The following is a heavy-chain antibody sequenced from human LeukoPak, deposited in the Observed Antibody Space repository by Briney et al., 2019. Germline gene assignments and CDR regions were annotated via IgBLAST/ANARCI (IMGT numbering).Heavy chain of an antibody. CDR2: ISSSSSYI. V-gene: IGHV3-21*01. Sequence: GGSLRLSCAASGFTFSSYSMNWVRQAPGKGLEWVSSISSSSSYIYYADSVKGRFTISRDNAKNSLYLQMNSLRAEDTAVYYCAREVGYDFWSGPIPQNWFDPWGQGTLVTVSS. D-gene: IGHD3-3*01. CDR1: GFTFSSYS. J-gene: IGHJ5*02. CDR3: AREVGYDFWSGPIPQNWFDP.